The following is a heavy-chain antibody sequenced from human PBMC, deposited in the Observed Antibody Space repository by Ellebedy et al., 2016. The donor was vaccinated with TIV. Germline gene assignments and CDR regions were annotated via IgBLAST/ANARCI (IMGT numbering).Heavy chain of an antibody. CDR1: GASISTHY. J-gene: IGHJ4*02. D-gene: IGHD2-8*01. Sequence: MPSETLSLTCAVSGASISTHYWSWIRQPPGKGLEWIGYISYSGSTIYNPSLKSRITISLDTSKNRFSLKLTSVAAADTAVYYCAKGNGYFDHWGQGTLVTVSS. V-gene: IGHV4-59*11. CDR3: AKGNGYFDH. CDR2: ISYSGST.